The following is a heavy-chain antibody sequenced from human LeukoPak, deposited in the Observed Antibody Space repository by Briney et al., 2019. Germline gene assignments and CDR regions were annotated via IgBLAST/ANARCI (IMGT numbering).Heavy chain of an antibody. D-gene: IGHD6-13*01. CDR1: GGSISSSNW. V-gene: IGHV4-4*02. CDR3: GGDSSSYEYFQH. Sequence: SETLSLTCAVSGGSISSSNWWSWVRQPPGKGLEWIGEIYHSGSTNYNPSLKSRVTISVDKSKNQFSLKLSSVTAADTAVYYCGGDSSSYEYFQHWGQGTLVTVSS. J-gene: IGHJ1*01. CDR2: IYHSGST.